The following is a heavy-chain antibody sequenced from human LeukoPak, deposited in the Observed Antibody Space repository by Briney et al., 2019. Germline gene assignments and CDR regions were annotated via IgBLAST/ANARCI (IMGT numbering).Heavy chain of an antibody. D-gene: IGHD6-19*01. Sequence: SETLSLTRTVSGGSLSSYYWSWIRQPPGKGLERIGYIYYSGSTNYNPSLKSRVTISVDTSKNQFSLKLSSVTAADTAVYYCARSSGWYGAFDIWGQGTMVTVSS. V-gene: IGHV4-59*01. CDR3: ARSSGWYGAFDI. CDR1: GGSLSSYY. J-gene: IGHJ3*02. CDR2: IYYSGST.